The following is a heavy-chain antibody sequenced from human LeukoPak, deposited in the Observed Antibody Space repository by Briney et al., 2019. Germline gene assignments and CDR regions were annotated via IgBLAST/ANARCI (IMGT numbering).Heavy chain of an antibody. CDR3: VRDKDLVGISSWFDP. J-gene: IGHJ5*02. V-gene: IGHV1-18*01. CDR1: GYTFTRYG. Sequence: ASVKVSCKTFGYTFTRYGINWVRQAPGQGLEWMGWISTYDGGTHYGQMIQGRVTMTRDTSTATAYMELSSLTSDDTAVYYCVRDKDLVGISSWFDPWGQGTPVTVSS. CDR2: ISTYDGGT. D-gene: IGHD1-26*01.